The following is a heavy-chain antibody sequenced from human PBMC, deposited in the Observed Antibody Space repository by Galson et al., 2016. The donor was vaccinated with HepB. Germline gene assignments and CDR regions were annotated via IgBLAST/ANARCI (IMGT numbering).Heavy chain of an antibody. CDR1: GYTFTTYA. CDR2: INAANGDT. Sequence: SGYTFTTYAMYWVRQAPGQRLEWMGWINAANGDTKYSRKLQGRGTITWDTSANTAYMELSSLRSEDTAVYYCARGHIVATVDYYYYGLDVWGQGTTVTVSS. J-gene: IGHJ6*02. CDR3: ARGHIVATVDYYYYGLDV. D-gene: IGHD5-12*01. V-gene: IGHV1-3*01.